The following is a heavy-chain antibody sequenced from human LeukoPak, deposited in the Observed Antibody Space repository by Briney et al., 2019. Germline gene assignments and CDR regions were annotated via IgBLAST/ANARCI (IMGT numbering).Heavy chain of an antibody. J-gene: IGHJ4*02. CDR1: GGSISSSSYY. Sequence: SETLSLTCTVSGGSISSSSYYWGWIRQPPGKGLEWIGYIYYSGSTNYNPSLKSRVTISVDTSKNQFSLKLSSVTAADTAVYYCARHQWLRSSLGGFDYWGQGTLVTVSS. V-gene: IGHV4-61*05. D-gene: IGHD5-12*01. CDR3: ARHQWLRSSLGGFDY. CDR2: IYYSGST.